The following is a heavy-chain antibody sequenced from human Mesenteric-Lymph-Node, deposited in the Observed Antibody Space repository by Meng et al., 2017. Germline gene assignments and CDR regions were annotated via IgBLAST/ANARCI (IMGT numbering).Heavy chain of an antibody. CDR3: ARDWGSSGWYNWFDP. J-gene: IGHJ5*02. CDR1: GFTLSSYG. V-gene: IGHV3-30*03. CDR2: ISHDGRST. Sequence: GESLKISCAASGFTLSSYGVHWVRQAPGKGLEWVAMISHDGRSTYYTDSVKGRFTISRDRNTLFLQMNSLRVEDTAFYYCARDWGSSGWYNWFDPWGQGTLVTVSS. D-gene: IGHD6-19*01.